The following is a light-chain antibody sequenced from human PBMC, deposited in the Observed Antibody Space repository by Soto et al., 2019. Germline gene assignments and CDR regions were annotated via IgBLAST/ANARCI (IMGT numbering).Light chain of an antibody. CDR1: QSVSSN. CDR2: DAS. J-gene: IGKJ1*01. CDR3: HQYNKWPRT. Sequence: EIMMTQSPASLSLSPGERATLSCRASQSVSSNLAWYQQKPGQAPRLLIYDASARATGVAARFSGSGAGTEFTLTISSLQSEDFAIYYCHQYNKWPRTFGQGTKVDIK. V-gene: IGKV3-15*01.